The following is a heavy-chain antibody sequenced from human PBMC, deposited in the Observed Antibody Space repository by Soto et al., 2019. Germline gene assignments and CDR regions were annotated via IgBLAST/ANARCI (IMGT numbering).Heavy chain of an antibody. CDR2: ISYGGTT. CDR1: GGSISSGDYW. D-gene: IGHD2-21*02. CDR3: ARQMGGDRWSLDH. J-gene: IGHJ4*02. Sequence: QLQLQESGPRLVKPAETLSLTCTVSGGSISSGDYWWGWIRQPPGKGLEYIGIISYGGTTHYSPSLRSRVVISVDSSKNQFSLRLSSVTATDTAVYFYARQMGGDRWSLDHWGQGTPVTVSS. V-gene: IGHV4-39*01.